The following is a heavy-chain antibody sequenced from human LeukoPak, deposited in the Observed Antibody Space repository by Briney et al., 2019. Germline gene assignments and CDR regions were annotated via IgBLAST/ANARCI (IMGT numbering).Heavy chain of an antibody. CDR3: AFLRLRSPVYVWGSENAFDI. Sequence: GGSLRLSCAASGFTFSSYAMSWVRQAPGKGLEWVSAISGSGGSTYYADSVEGRFTISRDNSKNTLYLQMNSLRAEDTAVYYCAFLRLRSPVYVWGSENAFDIWGQGTMVTVSS. V-gene: IGHV3-23*01. D-gene: IGHD3-16*01. CDR2: ISGSGGST. J-gene: IGHJ3*02. CDR1: GFTFSSYA.